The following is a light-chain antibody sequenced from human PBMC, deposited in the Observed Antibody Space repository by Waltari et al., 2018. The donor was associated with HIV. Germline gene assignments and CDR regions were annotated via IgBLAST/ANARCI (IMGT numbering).Light chain of an antibody. CDR2: LGS. J-gene: IGKJ1*01. V-gene: IGKV2-28*01. CDR1: QSLMHNNVYNY. Sequence: DIVMPQSPLSLPVTPGESASISCKSSQSLMHNNVYNYLHWFLQKPGQSPQLMIYLGSYRDSELPDRFSDSRSGTDCTLKISRVDAEHVGFYYYMQALRSPPTFGQGTKVEIK. CDR3: MQALRSPPT.